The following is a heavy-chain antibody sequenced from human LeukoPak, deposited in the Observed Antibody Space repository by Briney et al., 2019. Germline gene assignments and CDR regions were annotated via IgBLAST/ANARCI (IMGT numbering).Heavy chain of an antibody. CDR1: GGSISSSSYY. V-gene: IGHV4-39*01. Sequence: TSETLSLTCTVSGGSISSSSYYWGWIRQPPGKGLEWIGSIYYSGSTYYNPSLKSRVTISVDTPKNQFSLKLSSVTAADTAVYYCARFKLGYYYFDYWGQGTLVTVSS. J-gene: IGHJ4*02. D-gene: IGHD3-22*01. CDR2: IYYSGST. CDR3: ARFKLGYYYFDY.